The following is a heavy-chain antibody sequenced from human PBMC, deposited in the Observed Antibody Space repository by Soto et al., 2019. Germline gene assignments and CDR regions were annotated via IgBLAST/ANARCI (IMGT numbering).Heavy chain of an antibody. D-gene: IGHD3-3*01. V-gene: IGHV3-49*03. CDR2: IRSKVYGGTT. Sequence: GGSLRLSCIAAGFTFCDYAMSWFRQAPGKGLEWVGFIRSKVYGGTTEYAASVKGRFTISRDDSISIAYLQMNSLKTEDTAVYYCTSTIFGVVIPGGYYYGMDVWGQGTTVTVSS. CDR3: TSTIFGVVIPGGYYYGMDV. J-gene: IGHJ6*02. CDR1: GFTFCDYA.